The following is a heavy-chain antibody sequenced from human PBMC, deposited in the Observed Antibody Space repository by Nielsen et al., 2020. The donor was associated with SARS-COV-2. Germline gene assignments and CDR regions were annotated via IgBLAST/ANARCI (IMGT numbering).Heavy chain of an antibody. Sequence: VRQMPGKGLEWVAVISYDGSNKYYADSVTGRFTFSRDKSKNTLYLQMNSLRAEDTAVYYCAKDISTRGNSSWPPRGRAGYYYYYGMDVWGQGTTVTVSS. CDR2: ISYDGSNK. CDR3: AKDISTRGNSSWPPRGRAGYYYYYGMDV. D-gene: IGHD6-13*01. V-gene: IGHV3-30*18. J-gene: IGHJ6*02.